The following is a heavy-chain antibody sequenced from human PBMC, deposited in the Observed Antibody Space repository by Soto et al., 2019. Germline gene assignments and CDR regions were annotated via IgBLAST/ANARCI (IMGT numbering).Heavy chain of an antibody. V-gene: IGHV3-11*01. CDR2: ISNSGNTI. CDR3: ARDAPSPAYYYYHGMDL. J-gene: IGHJ6*02. CDR1: GFTFIDYY. Sequence: GGSLRLSCAASGFTFIDYYMTWILQAPGKGLEWVSYISNSGNTIFYADSVRGRFVISRDNTKNSLYLEMNTLRAEDTAVYYCARDAPSPAYYYYHGMDLWGQGTTVTVSS.